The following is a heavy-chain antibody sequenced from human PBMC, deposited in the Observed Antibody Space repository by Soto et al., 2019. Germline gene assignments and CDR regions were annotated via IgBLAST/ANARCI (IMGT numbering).Heavy chain of an antibody. J-gene: IGHJ5*02. V-gene: IGHV3-74*01. CDR2: INSDGSST. CDR1: RFTFISFW. Sequence: GGSLILSCAASRFTFISFWFHWVRQAPGKGLVWVSHINSDGSSTSYADSVKGRFTISRDNAKNTLYLQMNSLRAEDTAVYYCASASYNGSQTFLTSPCGQGTLVSVSS. D-gene: IGHD6-13*01. CDR3: ASASYNGSQTFLTSP.